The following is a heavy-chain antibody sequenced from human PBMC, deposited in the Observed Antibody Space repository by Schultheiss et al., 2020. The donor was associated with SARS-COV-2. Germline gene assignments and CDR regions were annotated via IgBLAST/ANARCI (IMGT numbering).Heavy chain of an antibody. J-gene: IGHJ4*02. D-gene: IGHD6-19*01. V-gene: IGHV1-58*02. Sequence: SVKVSCKASGYTFTSYDINWVRQARGQRLEWIGWIVVGSGNTNYAQKFQERVTITRDMSTSTAYMELSSLRSEDTAVYYCAAGYSSGWYSNWGQGTLVTVSS. CDR2: IVVGSGNT. CDR1: GYTFTSYD. CDR3: AAGYSSGWYSN.